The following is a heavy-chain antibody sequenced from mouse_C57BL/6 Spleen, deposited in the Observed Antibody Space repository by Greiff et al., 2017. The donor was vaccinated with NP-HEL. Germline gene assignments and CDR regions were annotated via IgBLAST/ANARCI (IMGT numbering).Heavy chain of an antibody. J-gene: IGHJ2*01. Sequence: VQLQQSGAELVKPGASVKISCKASGYAFSSYWMNWVKQRPGKGLEWIGQIYPGDGDTNYNGKFKGKATLTADKSSSTAYMQLSSLTSEDSAVYFCARGIITTVPNFDYWGQGTTLTVSS. V-gene: IGHV1-80*01. CDR2: IYPGDGDT. CDR1: GYAFSSYW. CDR3: ARGIITTVPNFDY. D-gene: IGHD1-1*01.